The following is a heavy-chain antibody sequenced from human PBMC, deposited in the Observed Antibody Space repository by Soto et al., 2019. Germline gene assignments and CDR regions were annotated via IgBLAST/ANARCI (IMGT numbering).Heavy chain of an antibody. J-gene: IGHJ4*02. CDR1: GGSISSGGYY. CDR3: ARSGYSYGPNPLLY. V-gene: IGHV4-31*03. Sequence: QVQLQESGPGLVKPSQTLSLTCTVSGGSISSGGYYWSGIRQHPGRGLEWIGYIHYSGSTSYNPFLKSRVTISVDTSKNQFSLKLSSVTAADTAVYYCARSGYSYGPNPLLYWGQGTLVTVSS. D-gene: IGHD5-18*01. CDR2: IHYSGST.